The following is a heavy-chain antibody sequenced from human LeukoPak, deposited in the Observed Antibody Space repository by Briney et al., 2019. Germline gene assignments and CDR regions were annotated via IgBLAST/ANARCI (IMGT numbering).Heavy chain of an antibody. CDR2: INPNSGGT. J-gene: IGHJ5*02. CDR3: ARDYGPIAVAGTDDWFDP. CDR1: GYTFTGYY. Sequence: ASLKVSCKASGYTFTGYYMHWVRQAPGQGLEWMGWINPNSGGTNYAQKFQGRVTMTRDTSISTAYMELSRLRSDDTAVYYCARDYGPIAVAGTDDWFDPWGQGTLVTVSS. V-gene: IGHV1-2*02. D-gene: IGHD6-19*01.